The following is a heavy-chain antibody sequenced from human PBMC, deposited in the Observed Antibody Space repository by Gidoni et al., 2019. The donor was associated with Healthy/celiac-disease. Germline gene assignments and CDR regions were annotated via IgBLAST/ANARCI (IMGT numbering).Heavy chain of an antibody. CDR2: SSAYNGTT. V-gene: IGHV1-18*01. J-gene: IGHJ4*02. CDR1: GYSFTSFG. Sequence: QVQLVQSGAEVNKPGASVKVSCKASGYSFTSFGISWVRQAPGQGLEWMGWSSAYNGTTNKAQKLQGRVTMTTDTSTSTAYMELRSLRSDDTAVYYCARGDIVVVPADYWGQGTLVTVSS. CDR3: ARGDIVVVPADY. D-gene: IGHD2-2*01.